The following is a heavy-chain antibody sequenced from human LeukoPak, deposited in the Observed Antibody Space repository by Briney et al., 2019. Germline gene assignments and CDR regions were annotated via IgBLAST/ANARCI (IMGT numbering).Heavy chain of an antibody. CDR2: ISPTGSTT. V-gene: IGHV3-74*01. J-gene: IGHJ3*02. D-gene: IGHD3-9*01. Sequence: GGSLRLSCTASGFSFSGHWMHWARQLPGKGLVWVSRISPTGSTTSYADSVKGRFTVSRDNAKNSLYLQMNSLRAEDTAVYYCARGPEGRYFDWLLLPDAFDIWGQGTMVTVSS. CDR1: GFSFSGHW. CDR3: ARGPEGRYFDWLLLPDAFDI.